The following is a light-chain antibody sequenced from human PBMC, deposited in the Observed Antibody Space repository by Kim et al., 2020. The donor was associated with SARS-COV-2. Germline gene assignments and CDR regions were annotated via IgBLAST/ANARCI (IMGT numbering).Light chain of an antibody. CDR3: QTWGTGIWV. CDR1: SRNSRSA. V-gene: IGLV4-69*01. CDR2: LNSDGSH. J-gene: IGLJ3*02. Sequence: ASVMLICAPGSRNSRSANAWNQQQPEQCPRYMMTLNSDGSHSKGDGIPDRFSGSSSGAERYLTISSLQSEDEADYYCQTWGTGIWVFGGGTQLTVL.